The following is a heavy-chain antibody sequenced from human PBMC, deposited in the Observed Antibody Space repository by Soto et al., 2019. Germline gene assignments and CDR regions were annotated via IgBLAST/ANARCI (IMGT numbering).Heavy chain of an antibody. V-gene: IGHV3-30-3*01. CDR3: ARVRDWYSGSYYEDYFDY. CDR1: GFTFSSYA. CDR2: ISYDGSNK. D-gene: IGHD1-26*01. J-gene: IGHJ4*02. Sequence: PGGSLRLSCAASGFTFSSYAMLWVRQAPGKGLEWVAVISYDGSNKYYADSVKGRFTISRDNSKNTLYLQMNSLRAEDTAVYYCARVRDWYSGSYYEDYFDYWGQGTLVTVSS.